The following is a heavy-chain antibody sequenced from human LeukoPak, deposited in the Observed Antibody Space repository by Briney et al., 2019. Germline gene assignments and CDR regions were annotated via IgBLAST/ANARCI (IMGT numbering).Heavy chain of an antibody. CDR2: IYTSRST. J-gene: IGHJ4*02. V-gene: IGHV4-4*07. D-gene: IGHD2-2*01. Sequence: SETLSLTCTVSGGSISSYYWSWIRQPAGKGLEWIGRIYTSRSTNYNPSLKSRVTISVDKSKNQFSLKLSSVTAADTAVYYCARDLTSSLLGNYFGYWGQGTLVTVSS. CDR1: GGSISSYY. CDR3: ARDLTSSLLGNYFGY.